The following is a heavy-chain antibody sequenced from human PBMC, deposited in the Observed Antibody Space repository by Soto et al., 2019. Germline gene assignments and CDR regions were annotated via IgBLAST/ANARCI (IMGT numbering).Heavy chain of an antibody. CDR3: ANPIWFGKALSMDV. V-gene: IGHV3-23*01. Sequence: EVQLLESGGGLVQPGGSLRLSCAASGFTFSSYAMTWVRQSTGKGLEWVSAISGSGGSTYYADSVKGRFTISRDNSKNTLYLQMNSLRAEDTAVYYCANPIWFGKALSMDVWGRGTTVTVSS. CDR1: GFTFSSYA. J-gene: IGHJ6*02. CDR2: ISGSGGST. D-gene: IGHD3-10*01.